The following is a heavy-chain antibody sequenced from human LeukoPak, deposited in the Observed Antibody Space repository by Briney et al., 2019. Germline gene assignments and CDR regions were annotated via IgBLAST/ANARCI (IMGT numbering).Heavy chain of an antibody. J-gene: IGHJ5*02. CDR3: ARPYLRGTVVNHWFDP. CDR1: CGSISSSRDY. Sequence: SETLSLTCTVSCGSISSSRDYWGWIRQPPGKGLEWIGSIYYSGSTYYNPSLKSRVTISVDTSKNQFSLKLSSVTAADTAVYYCARPYLRGTVVNHWFDPWGQGTLVTVSS. CDR2: IYYSGST. D-gene: IGHD3-10*02. V-gene: IGHV4-39*01.